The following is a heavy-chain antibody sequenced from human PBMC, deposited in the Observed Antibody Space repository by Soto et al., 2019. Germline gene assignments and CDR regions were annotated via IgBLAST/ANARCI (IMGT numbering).Heavy chain of an antibody. CDR2: ISGSGTTA. Sequence: ESGGGLVPPGGSLRLSCAASGFVFSSYAMSWVRQAPGKGLEWVSAISGSGTTAYYADSVKGRFIFSRDNPKNTMYLQMNSLRAEDTAVYFCAKTTDGWFSAFEIWGQGTEVTVSS. CDR1: GFVFSSYA. CDR3: AKTTDGWFSAFEI. V-gene: IGHV3-23*01. D-gene: IGHD6-19*01. J-gene: IGHJ3*02.